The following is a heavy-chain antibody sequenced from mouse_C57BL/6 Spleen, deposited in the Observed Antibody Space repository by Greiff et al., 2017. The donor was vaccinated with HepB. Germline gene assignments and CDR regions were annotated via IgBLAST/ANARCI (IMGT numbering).Heavy chain of an antibody. CDR2: IYPGDGDT. CDR3: ARSAYYSNYDAMDY. V-gene: IGHV1-82*01. Sequence: QVQLQQSGPELVKPGASVKISCKASGYAFSSSWMNWVKQRPGKGLEWIGRIYPGDGDTNYNGKFKGKATLTADKSSSTAYMQLSSLTSEDSAVYCCARSAYYSNYDAMDYWGQGTSVTVSS. D-gene: IGHD2-5*01. CDR1: GYAFSSSW. J-gene: IGHJ4*01.